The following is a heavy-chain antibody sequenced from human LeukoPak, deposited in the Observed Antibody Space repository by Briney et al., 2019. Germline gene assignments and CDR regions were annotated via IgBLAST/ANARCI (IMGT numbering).Heavy chain of an antibody. CDR3: ARYPYYYGSGSLEPFDY. V-gene: IGHV4-59*08. CDR2: IYYSGST. CDR1: GGSISSYY. J-gene: IGHJ4*02. Sequence: SETLSLTCTVSGGSISSYYWSWIRQPPGKGLEWIGYIYYSGSTNYNPSLKSRVTISVDTSKNQFSLKLSSVTAADTAVYYCARYPYYYGSGSLEPFDYWGQGTLVTVSS. D-gene: IGHD3-10*01.